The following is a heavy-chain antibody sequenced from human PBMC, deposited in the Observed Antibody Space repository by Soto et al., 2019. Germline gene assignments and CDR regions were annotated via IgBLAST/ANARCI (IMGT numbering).Heavy chain of an antibody. Sequence: EVQLVESGGGPVRPGGSLKLSCAASGFNFITYSLSWVRQAPGKGLEWVASISSSAVYIDYADSVKGRFTISRDNANNSLYLQMNSLRAEDTATYYCVRDGLDYYDTGRLYFDNWGQGTLVTVSS. CDR3: VRDGLDYYDTGRLYFDN. V-gene: IGHV3-21*01. D-gene: IGHD3-22*01. CDR1: GFNFITYS. J-gene: IGHJ4*02. CDR2: ISSSAVYI.